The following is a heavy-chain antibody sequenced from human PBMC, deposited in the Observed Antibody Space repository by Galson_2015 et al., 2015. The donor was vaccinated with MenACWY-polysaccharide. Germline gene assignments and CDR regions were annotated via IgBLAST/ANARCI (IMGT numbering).Heavy chain of an antibody. CDR1: GFTFSSYW. J-gene: IGHJ6*02. CDR2: IKKDESEK. Sequence: SLRLSCAASGFTFSSYWMTWVRQAPGKGLEWVANIKKDESEKYYVDSVKGRFTISRDNSKNSLYLQMHSLRAEDTAVYSCARGHYGMDVWGQGTTVTVSS. CDR3: ARGHYGMDV. V-gene: IGHV3-7*01.